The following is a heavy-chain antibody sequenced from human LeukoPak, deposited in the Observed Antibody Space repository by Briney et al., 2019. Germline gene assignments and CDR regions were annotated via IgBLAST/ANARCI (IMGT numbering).Heavy chain of an antibody. CDR1: GGSISSSSKY. CDR2: IYYSGDT. J-gene: IGHJ5*02. D-gene: IGHD6-13*01. V-gene: IGHV4-39*01. Sequence: PSETLSLTCSVSGGSISSSSKYWGWIRQPPGKGLEWIGSIYYSGDTYYNPSPRSRVTISVDTSKNQFSLKLTSVTAADTAVYYCARSSAAAGPTHNCFGPWGQGTLVTVPS. CDR3: ARSSAAAGPTHNCFGP.